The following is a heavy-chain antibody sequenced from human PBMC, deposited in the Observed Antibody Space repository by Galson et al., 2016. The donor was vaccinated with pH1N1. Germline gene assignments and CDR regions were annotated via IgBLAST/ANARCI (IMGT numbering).Heavy chain of an antibody. V-gene: IGHV5-51*03. Sequence: QSGAEVKKPGESLKISCKASGYIFTSQWIAWVRQVPGKGLEWVGVVNPGGSTIRYSPSFQGQVTISSDKSISTAYLQWSSLRASDTAMYDCARQYDFGDYRGNAFDIWGQGTVVIVSS. CDR2: VNPGGSTI. CDR1: GYIFTSQW. D-gene: IGHD4-17*01. CDR3: ARQYDFGDYRGNAFDI. J-gene: IGHJ3*02.